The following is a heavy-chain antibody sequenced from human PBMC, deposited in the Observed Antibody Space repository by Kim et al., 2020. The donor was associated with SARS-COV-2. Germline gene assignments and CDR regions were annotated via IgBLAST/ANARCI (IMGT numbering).Heavy chain of an antibody. Sequence: GGSLRLSCAASGFTFSSYAMSWVRQAPGKGLEWVSAISGSGGSTYYADSVKGRFTISRDNSKNTLYLQMNSLRAEDTAVYYCAKDLPTGYVDWLSPPSNAFDIWGQGTMVTVSS. CDR2: ISGSGGST. D-gene: IGHD3-9*01. V-gene: IGHV3-23*01. CDR3: AKDLPTGYVDWLSPPSNAFDI. CDR1: GFTFSSYA. J-gene: IGHJ3*02.